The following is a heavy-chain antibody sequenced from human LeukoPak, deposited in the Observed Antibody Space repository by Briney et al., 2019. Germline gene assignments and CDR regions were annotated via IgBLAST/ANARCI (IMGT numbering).Heavy chain of an antibody. Sequence: SSETLSLTCTVSGASITSYYWGWIRQPPGKGLEWVGYIYYTGSTDYNPSLRSRVTMSIDTSKSQFSLKLSSVTAADTAVYYCAGYASSWSFDYWGQGTLVTVSS. D-gene: IGHD6-13*01. CDR3: AGYASSWSFDY. V-gene: IGHV4-59*01. J-gene: IGHJ4*02. CDR2: IYYTGST. CDR1: GASITSYY.